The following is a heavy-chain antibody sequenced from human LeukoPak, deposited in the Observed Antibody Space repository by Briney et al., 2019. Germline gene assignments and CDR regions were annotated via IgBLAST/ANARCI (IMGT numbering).Heavy chain of an antibody. CDR1: GYTFTSYG. D-gene: IGHD2-2*01. J-gene: IGHJ4*02. V-gene: IGHV1-18*01. CDR3: ARVGAYCSSSSCFDY. Sequence: GASVKVSCKTSGYTFTSYGISWVRQAPEQGLEWMGWISAYNGNTDYAQNLQDRVTMTTDTSTSTAYMELRSLRSDDTAVYYCARVGAYCSSSSCFDYWDQGTLVTVSS. CDR2: ISAYNGNT.